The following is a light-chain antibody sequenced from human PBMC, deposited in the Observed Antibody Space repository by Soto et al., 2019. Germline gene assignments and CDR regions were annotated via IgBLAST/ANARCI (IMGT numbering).Light chain of an antibody. V-gene: IGLV2-14*01. CDR3: SSYTSSSTRV. CDR1: SSDVGGYNY. CDR2: EVS. Sequence: QYALTQPASVSGSPGQSITISCTGTSSDVGGYNYVSWYQQHPGKAPKLMIYEVSNRPSWVSNRFSGSKSGNTASLTISGLQAEDEADYYCSSYTSSSTRVFGGGTTLTVL. J-gene: IGLJ3*02.